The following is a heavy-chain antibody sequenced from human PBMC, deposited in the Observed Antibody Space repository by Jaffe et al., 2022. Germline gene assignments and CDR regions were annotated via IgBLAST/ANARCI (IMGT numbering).Heavy chain of an antibody. Sequence: QVQLVESGGGVVQPGGSLRLSCAASGFTFNNYDMHWVRQAPGKGLEWVAFIRYDGSNKYYADSVKGRFTISRDNSKNTLYLQMNSLRAEDTAVYYCAREYYYGSGTYGRAFDMWGQGTMVTVSS. CDR3: AREYYYGSGTYGRAFDM. V-gene: IGHV3-30*02. D-gene: IGHD3-10*01. J-gene: IGHJ3*02. CDR1: GFTFNNYD. CDR2: IRYDGSNK.